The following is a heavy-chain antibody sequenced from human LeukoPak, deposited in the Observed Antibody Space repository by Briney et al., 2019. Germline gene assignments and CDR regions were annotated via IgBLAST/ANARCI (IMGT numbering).Heavy chain of an antibody. J-gene: IGHJ4*02. CDR1: GYTFTGYY. D-gene: IGHD2-2*02. CDR2: ISPNSGDT. V-gene: IGHV1-2*02. CDR3: ARDPEDIVVVPAAIVLDY. Sequence: ASVKVSCKASGYTFTGYYMHWVRQAPGQGLEWMGWISPNSGDTDIAQKFQGRVTMTRDTSIATSYMEVDSLTSDDTAVYYCARDPEDIVVVPAAIVLDYWGQGTLVTVSS.